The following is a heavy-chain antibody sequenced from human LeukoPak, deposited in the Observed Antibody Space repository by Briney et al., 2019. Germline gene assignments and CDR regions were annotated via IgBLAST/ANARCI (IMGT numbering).Heavy chain of an antibody. CDR1: GGSISSYY. V-gene: IGHV4-59*01. D-gene: IGHD3-22*01. CDR3: ARGLYYYDSSGYPYYCMDV. CDR2: IYYSGST. J-gene: IGHJ6*03. Sequence: SETLSLTCTVSGGSISSYYWSWIRQPPGKGLEWIGYIYYSGSTNYNPSLKSRVTISVDTSKNQFSLKLSSVTAADTAVYYCARGLYYYDSSGYPYYCMDVWGKGTTVTVSS.